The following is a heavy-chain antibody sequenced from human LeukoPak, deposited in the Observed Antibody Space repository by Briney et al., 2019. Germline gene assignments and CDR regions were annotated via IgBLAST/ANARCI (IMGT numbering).Heavy chain of an antibody. Sequence: ASVKVSCKASGYTFTGYYMHWVRQAPGQGLEWMGWIDPNSGGTNYAQKFQGRVTMTRDTSISTAYMELSRLRSDGTAVYYCARTFIYDNSGGDAFDIWGQGTMVTVSS. D-gene: IGHD3-22*01. J-gene: IGHJ3*02. CDR3: ARTFIYDNSGGDAFDI. CDR2: IDPNSGGT. CDR1: GYTFTGYY. V-gene: IGHV1-2*02.